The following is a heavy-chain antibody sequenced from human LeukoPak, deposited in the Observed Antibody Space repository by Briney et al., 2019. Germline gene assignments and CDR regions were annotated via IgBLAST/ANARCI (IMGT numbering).Heavy chain of an antibody. D-gene: IGHD4-17*01. CDR2: MKPDGSES. Sequence: GGPLRLSCAVFGLTFSGSWIPWIRRAPGKGLGGLAGMKPDGSESWHVDSVKGRFTISRDNSKNSLYLQLTSLRAEDTAVYYCAKVPDTYGDSYFDYWGQGTLVTVSS. J-gene: IGHJ4*02. V-gene: IGHV3-7*03. CDR3: AKVPDTYGDSYFDY. CDR1: GLTFSGSW.